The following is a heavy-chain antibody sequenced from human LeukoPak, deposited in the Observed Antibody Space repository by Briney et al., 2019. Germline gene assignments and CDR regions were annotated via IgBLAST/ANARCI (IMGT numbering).Heavy chain of an antibody. J-gene: IGHJ4*02. CDR2: ISGSGGRT. V-gene: IGHV3-23*01. Sequence: PGGSLRLSCVASGFSFSVYAMSWVRLAPGKGLEWVSGISGSGGRTYSADSVKGRFTISRDNSRKTLYLQMNSLRAEDTAVYYCARGGGNFDRSGYYEYYFDYWGQGTLVTVSS. CDR3: ARGGGNFDRSGYYEYYFDY. CDR1: GFSFSVYA. D-gene: IGHD3-22*01.